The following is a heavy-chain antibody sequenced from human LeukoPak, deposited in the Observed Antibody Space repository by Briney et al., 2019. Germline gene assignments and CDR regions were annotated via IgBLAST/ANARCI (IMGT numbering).Heavy chain of an antibody. D-gene: IGHD5-18*01. CDR2: ISSSGSSI. V-gene: IGHV3-48*03. J-gene: IGHJ4*02. Sequence: GGSLRLSCAVSGFTLSSYEMNWVRQAPGKGLEWVSHISSSGSSIYYADSVMGRFTISRDNAKNSLYLQMNSLRPEDTAVYYCVYVDTVMATGDYWGQGTLVTVSS. CDR1: GFTLSSYE. CDR3: VYVDTVMATGDY.